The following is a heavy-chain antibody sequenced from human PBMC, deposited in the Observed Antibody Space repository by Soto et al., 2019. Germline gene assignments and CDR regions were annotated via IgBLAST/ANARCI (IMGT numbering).Heavy chain of an antibody. CDR2: IKSKTDGGTT. CDR3: TTDHDFWSGYYIHPLSVVFGY. Sequence: GGSLRLSCAASGFTFSNAWMSWVRQAPGKGLEWVGRIKSKTDGGTTDYAAPVKGRFTISRDDSKNTLYLQMNSLKTEDTAVYYCTTDHDFWSGYYIHPLSVVFGYWGQGTLVTVSS. D-gene: IGHD3-3*01. V-gene: IGHV3-15*01. J-gene: IGHJ4*02. CDR1: GFTFSNAW.